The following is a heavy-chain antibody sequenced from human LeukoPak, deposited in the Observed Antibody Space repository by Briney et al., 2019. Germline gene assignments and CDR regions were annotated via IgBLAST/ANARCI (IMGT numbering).Heavy chain of an antibody. D-gene: IGHD6-13*01. CDR2: ISGSGGST. Sequence: PGASLRLSCAASGFTLSSYAMSWVRQAPGKGLEWVSAISGSGGSTYYADSVKGRFTISRDNSKNTLYLQMNSLRAEDTAVYYCAKKRQQPNGFLDYWGQGTLVTVSS. J-gene: IGHJ4*02. CDR1: GFTLSSYA. V-gene: IGHV3-23*01. CDR3: AKKRQQPNGFLDY.